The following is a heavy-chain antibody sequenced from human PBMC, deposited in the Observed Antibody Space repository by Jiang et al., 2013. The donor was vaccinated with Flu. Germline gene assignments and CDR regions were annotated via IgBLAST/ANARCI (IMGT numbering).Heavy chain of an antibody. J-gene: IGHJ6*02. V-gene: IGHV4-34*01. CDR2: INHGGNT. CDR3: ARGSIDFWSSYRSYYFGLDV. CDR1: DGSFSNFY. D-gene: IGHD3-3*01. Sequence: LLKPSETLSLTCDVHDGSFSNFYWAWIRQSPGKGLEWIGEINHGGNTNYNPSLKSRVSISRDTSRKQLFLRLTSVTAADTAVYYCARGSIDFWSSYRSYYFGLDVWGQGDHGQSHL.